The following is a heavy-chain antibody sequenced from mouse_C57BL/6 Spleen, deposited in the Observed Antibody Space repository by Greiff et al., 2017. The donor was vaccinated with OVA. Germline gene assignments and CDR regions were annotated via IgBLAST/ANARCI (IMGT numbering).Heavy chain of an antibody. CDR1: EYEFPSPD. Sequence: EVKLVESGGGLVQPGESLKLSCESTEYEFPSPDMSWVRKTPEKRLELVAAINSGGGSTYYPDTMERRFILTRDNTKKTLYLQMSSLRSEDTALYYCARRGIITTVVDGYFDVWGTGTTVTVSS. J-gene: IGHJ1*03. CDR3: ARRGIITTVVDGYFDV. D-gene: IGHD1-1*01. V-gene: IGHV5-2*01. CDR2: INSGGGST.